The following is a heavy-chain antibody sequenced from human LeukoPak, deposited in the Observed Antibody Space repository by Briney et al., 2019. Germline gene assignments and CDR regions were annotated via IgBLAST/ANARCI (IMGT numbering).Heavy chain of an antibody. CDR3: ARSRVWDYSSSSQIFDY. Sequence: SETLSLTCTVSGGSISSYYWSWIRQPPGKGLEWIGYIYYSGSTNYNPSLKSRVTISVDKSKNQFSLKLSSVTAADAAVYYCARSRVWDYSSSSQIFDYWGQGTLVTVSS. J-gene: IGHJ4*02. CDR2: IYYSGST. CDR1: GGSISSYY. D-gene: IGHD6-6*01. V-gene: IGHV4-59*12.